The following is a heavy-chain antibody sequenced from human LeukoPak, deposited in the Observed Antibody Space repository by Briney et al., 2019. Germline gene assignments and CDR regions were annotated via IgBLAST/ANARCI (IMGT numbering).Heavy chain of an antibody. Sequence: SVKVSCKASGGTFSSYAISWVRQDPGQGLEWMGRIIPIFGIANYAQKFQGRVTITADKSTSTAYMALSSLRSEDTAVYYCAREGISPAYYYDRSGYLPPDYWGQGTLVTVSS. J-gene: IGHJ4*02. D-gene: IGHD3-22*01. CDR3: AREGISPAYYYDRSGYLPPDY. CDR2: IIPIFGIA. V-gene: IGHV1-69*04. CDR1: GGTFSSYA.